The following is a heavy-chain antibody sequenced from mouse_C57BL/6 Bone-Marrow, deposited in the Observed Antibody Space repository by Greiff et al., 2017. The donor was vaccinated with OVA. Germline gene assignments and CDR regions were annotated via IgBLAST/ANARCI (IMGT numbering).Heavy chain of an antibody. CDR3: ASYGNYGYWYFDV. D-gene: IGHD2-1*01. CDR1: GYTFTSYW. V-gene: IGHV1-7*01. Sequence: QVHVKQSGAELAKPGASVKLSCKASGYTFTSYWMHWVKQRPGQGLEWIGYINPSSGYTKYNQKFKDKATLTADKSSSTAYMQLSSLTYEDSAVYYCASYGNYGYWYFDVWGTGTTVTVSS. CDR2: INPSSGYT. J-gene: IGHJ1*03.